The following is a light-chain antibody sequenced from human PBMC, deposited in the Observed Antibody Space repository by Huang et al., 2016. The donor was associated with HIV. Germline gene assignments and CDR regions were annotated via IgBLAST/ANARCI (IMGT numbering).Light chain of an antibody. V-gene: IGKV4-1*01. CDR2: WAS. Sequence: DIVMTQSPESLAVSLGERATINCKSSQSVFYYSDNNNYLTWYQQKPGQPPKLLIYWASTRESGVPDRFSGSGSGTDFTLTTNSLQAEDVAVYYCQQLFSAPYTFGQGTKLEI. CDR3: QQLFSAPYT. J-gene: IGKJ2*01. CDR1: QSVFYYSDNNNY.